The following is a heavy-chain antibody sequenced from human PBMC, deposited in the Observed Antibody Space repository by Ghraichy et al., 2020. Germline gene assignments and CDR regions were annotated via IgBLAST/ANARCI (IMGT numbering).Heavy chain of an antibody. CDR3: ASQTGAKRGAFDI. CDR2: IYYSGST. V-gene: IGHV4-39*01. CDR1: GGSISGNYYY. J-gene: IGHJ3*02. Sequence: SETLSLTCTVSGGSISGNYYYWGWIRQPPGKGLEWIGSIYYSGSTYYNPSLKSRVTISVDTSKNQFSLKLSSVTAADTAVYYCASQTGAKRGAFDIWGQGTMVTVSS. D-gene: IGHD7-27*01.